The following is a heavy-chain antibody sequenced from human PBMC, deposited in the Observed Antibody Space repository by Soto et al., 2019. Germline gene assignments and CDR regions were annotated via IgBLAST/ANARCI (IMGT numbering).Heavy chain of an antibody. CDR2: ISSSSSYI. J-gene: IGHJ3*02. CDR1: GFTFSSYS. CDR3: ARWGHYCSSTSYQFDI. V-gene: IGHV3-21*01. Sequence: EVQLVESGGGLVKPGGSLRLSCAASGFTFSSYSMNWVRQAPGKGLEWVSSISSSSSYIYYADSVKGRFTISRDNAKNSLYLQINSLRAEDTAVYYGARWGHYCSSTSYQFDIWGQGTMVTVSS. D-gene: IGHD2-2*01.